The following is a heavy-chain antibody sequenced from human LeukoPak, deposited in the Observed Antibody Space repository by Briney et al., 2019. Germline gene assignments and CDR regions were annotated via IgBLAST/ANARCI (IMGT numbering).Heavy chain of an antibody. V-gene: IGHV4-4*02. D-gene: IGHD3-22*01. CDR1: GGSISSSNW. CDR2: IYHSGST. CDR3: ARDLTQFSYDSSGYYGY. Sequence: PSGTLSLTCAVSGGSISSSNWWSWVRQPPGKGLEWIGEIYHSGSTNYNPSLKSRVTISVDKSKNQFSLKLSSVTAADTAVYYCARDLTQFSYDSSGYYGYWGQGTLVTVSS. J-gene: IGHJ4*02.